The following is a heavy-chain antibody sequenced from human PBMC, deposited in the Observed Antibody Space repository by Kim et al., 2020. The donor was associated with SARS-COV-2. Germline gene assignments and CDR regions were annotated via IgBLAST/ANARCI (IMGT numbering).Heavy chain of an antibody. CDR3: AREGDRGQWLDNWFGP. J-gene: IGHJ5*02. Sequence: ASVKVSCKASGYTFTSYAMHWVRQAPGQRLEWMGWINAGNGNTKYSQKFQGRVTITRDTSASTAYMELSSLRAEDTAVYYCAREGDRGQWLDNWFGPWGQGTLVTVSS. CDR1: GYTFTSYA. D-gene: IGHD6-19*01. V-gene: IGHV1-3*01. CDR2: INAGNGNT.